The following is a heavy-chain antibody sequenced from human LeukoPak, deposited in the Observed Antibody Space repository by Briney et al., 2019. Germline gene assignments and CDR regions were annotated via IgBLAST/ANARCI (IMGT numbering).Heavy chain of an antibody. V-gene: IGHV3-21*04. Sequence: GGSLRLSCAASGFTFSSYSMKWVRQGPGKGLEWVSSISSSSSYIYYAASVKGRFTISRDNSKSTLYLQMNSLRAEDTAVYYCAKDQGIQLWLKYFQHWGQGTLVTVSS. J-gene: IGHJ1*01. D-gene: IGHD5-18*01. CDR3: AKDQGIQLWLKYFQH. CDR2: ISSSSSYI. CDR1: GFTFSSYS.